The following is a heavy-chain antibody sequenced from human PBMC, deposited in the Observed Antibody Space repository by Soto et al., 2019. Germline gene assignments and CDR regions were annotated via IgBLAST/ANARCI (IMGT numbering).Heavy chain of an antibody. CDR1: GFTFSSYA. Sequence: GGSLRLSCAASGFTFSSYAMSWVRQAPGKGLEWVSAISGSGGSTYYADSVKGRFTISRDNSKNTLYLQMNSLRAEDTAVYYCAKAQPVKDIVVVAAYYYGMDVWGQGTTVTVSS. CDR3: AKAQPVKDIVVVAAYYYGMDV. CDR2: ISGSGGST. J-gene: IGHJ6*02. D-gene: IGHD2-15*01. V-gene: IGHV3-23*01.